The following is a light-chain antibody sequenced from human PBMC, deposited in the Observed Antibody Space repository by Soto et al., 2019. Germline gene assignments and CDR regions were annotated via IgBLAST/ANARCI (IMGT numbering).Light chain of an antibody. CDR2: DVS. J-gene: IGLJ3*02. CDR1: SSDVGGYNF. Sequence: QSALTQPASVSGSPGQSITISCTGTSSDVGGYNFVSWYQQHPGKAPKLMIYDVSNRPSGVSNRFSGSKSGNTAYLTISGLQAEDEADYYCNSYTSSRTLVFGGGTQLTVL. CDR3: NSYTSSRTLV. V-gene: IGLV2-14*01.